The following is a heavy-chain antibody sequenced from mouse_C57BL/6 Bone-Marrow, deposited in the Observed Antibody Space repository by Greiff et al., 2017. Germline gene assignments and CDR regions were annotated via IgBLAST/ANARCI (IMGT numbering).Heavy chain of an antibody. CDR1: GYSITSGYY. D-gene: IGHD1-1*01. CDR3: ARPLYGSRGGFAY. CDR2: ISYDGSN. V-gene: IGHV3-6*01. Sequence: VQLQQSGPGLVKPSQSLSLTCSVTGYSITSGYYWNWIRQFPGNKLEWMGYISYDGSNNYNPSLKNRISITRDTSKNQFFLKLNSVTTEDTATYYCARPLYGSRGGFAYWGQGTLVTVSA. J-gene: IGHJ3*01.